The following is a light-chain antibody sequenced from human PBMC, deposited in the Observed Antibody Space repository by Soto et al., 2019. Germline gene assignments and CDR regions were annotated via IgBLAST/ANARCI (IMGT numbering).Light chain of an antibody. CDR1: LGISNY. J-gene: IGKJ4*01. Sequence: DIQMTQSPSSLSASVGDRVTITCRASLGISNYLAWYQQKPGKVPKLLIYAASISQSGVPSRFSGSGSGTEFTLTISSLQPEDVASYYCQEYNNGPALTFGGGTKVEIK. CDR2: AAS. V-gene: IGKV1-27*01. CDR3: QEYNNGPALT.